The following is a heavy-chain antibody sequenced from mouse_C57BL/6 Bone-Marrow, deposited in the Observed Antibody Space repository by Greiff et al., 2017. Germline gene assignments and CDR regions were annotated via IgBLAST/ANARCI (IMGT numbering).Heavy chain of an antibody. J-gene: IGHJ4*01. D-gene: IGHD2-10*02. CDR3: ARVPSGTGAMDY. Sequence: QVQLQQPGAELVRPGSSVKLSCTASGYTFTSYWMHWVKQRPIQGLEWIGNIDPSDSETHYNQKFKDKATLTVDKSSSTAYMQLSSLTSEDSAVYYCARVPSGTGAMDYWCQGTAVTVSS. CDR1: GYTFTSYW. V-gene: IGHV1-52*01. CDR2: IDPSDSET.